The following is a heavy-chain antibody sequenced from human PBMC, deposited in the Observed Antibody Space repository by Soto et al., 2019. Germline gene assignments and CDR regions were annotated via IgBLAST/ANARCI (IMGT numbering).Heavy chain of an antibody. J-gene: IGHJ4*02. Sequence: QVQLVQSGAEVKKPGSSLKVSCKASGGTFSSYTISWVRQAPGQGLEWMGRIIPILGIANYAQKFQGRVTITADKSTSTAYMELSSLRSEDTAVYYCASVGYSYGPRNDYWGQGTLVTVSS. D-gene: IGHD5-18*01. CDR1: GGTFSSYT. CDR2: IIPILGIA. CDR3: ASVGYSYGPRNDY. V-gene: IGHV1-69*02.